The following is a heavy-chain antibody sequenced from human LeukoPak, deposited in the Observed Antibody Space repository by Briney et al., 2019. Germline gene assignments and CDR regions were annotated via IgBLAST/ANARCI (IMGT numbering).Heavy chain of an antibody. CDR3: ARLRGGRTLNY. CDR2: ISSTGGTI. J-gene: IGHJ4*02. D-gene: IGHD2-15*01. CDR1: GFTFSSYE. Sequence: GGSLRLSCAASGFTFSSYEMNWVRQAPGKGLEWVSYISSTGGTIYNADSVKGRFTISRDNAKNSLYLQMNSLRAEDTAVYYCARLRGGRTLNYWGQETLVTVS. V-gene: IGHV3-48*03.